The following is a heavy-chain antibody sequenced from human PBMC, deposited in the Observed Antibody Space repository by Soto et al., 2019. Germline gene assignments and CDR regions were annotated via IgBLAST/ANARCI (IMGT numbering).Heavy chain of an antibody. D-gene: IGHD3-9*01. CDR1: GYSFTSYW. V-gene: IGHV5-51*01. J-gene: IGHJ6*02. Sequence: GESLKISCKGSGYSFTSYWIGWVRQMPGKGLEWMGIIYPGDSDTSYSPSFQGQVTISADKSISTAYLQWSSLKASDTAMYYCARAAGLAALGYYYGMDVWGQGTTVTVSS. CDR2: IYPGDSDT. CDR3: ARAAGLAALGYYYGMDV.